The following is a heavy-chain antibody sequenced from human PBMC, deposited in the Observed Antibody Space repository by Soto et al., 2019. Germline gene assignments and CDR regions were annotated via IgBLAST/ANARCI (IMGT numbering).Heavy chain of an antibody. D-gene: IGHD5-12*01. V-gene: IGHV3-15*01. CDR1: GFTFSNAW. J-gene: IGHJ4*02. CDR3: TTGDYDSGY. CDR2: IKSKTDGGTT. Sequence: EVQLVESGGGLVKPGGSLRLSCAASGFTFSNAWMSWVRQAPGKGLEWVGRIKSKTDGGTTDYAAPVKGKFTISRDDSKNALYLQINSLKAEGTAVYYCTTGDYDSGYWGQVTLVTVSS.